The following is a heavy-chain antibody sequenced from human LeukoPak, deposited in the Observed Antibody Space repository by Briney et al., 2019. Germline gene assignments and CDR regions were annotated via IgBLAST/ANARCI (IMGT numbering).Heavy chain of an antibody. CDR2: IYPGDSDI. CDR3: ATTSVGATDY. CDR1: GYFFSNYW. V-gene: IGHV5-51*01. Sequence: GESLKISCRGSGYFFSNYWIGWVRQMPGKGLEWMGIIYPGDSDIRYSPSFQDQVSFSADKSISTAYLQWSSLKASDTAMYYCATTSVGATDYWGQGTLVTVSS. D-gene: IGHD1-26*01. J-gene: IGHJ4*02.